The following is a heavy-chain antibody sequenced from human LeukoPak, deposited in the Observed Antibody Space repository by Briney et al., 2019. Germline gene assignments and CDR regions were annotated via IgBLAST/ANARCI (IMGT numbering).Heavy chain of an antibody. V-gene: IGHV3-21*01. Sequence: GGSLRLSCTASAISFSSYAMTWLRRAPGKGLEWVSGIHGSGGVTYYADSVKGRFTISRDTAKQSLYLQMNSLRAEDTALYFCARPEDLGTVYYWGRGTLVTVSS. J-gene: IGHJ4*02. CDR2: IHGSGGVT. CDR3: ARPEDLGTVYY. CDR1: AISFSSYA. D-gene: IGHD1-14*01.